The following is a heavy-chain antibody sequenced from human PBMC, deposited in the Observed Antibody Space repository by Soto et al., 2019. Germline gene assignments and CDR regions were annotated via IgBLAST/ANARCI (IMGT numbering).Heavy chain of an antibody. V-gene: IGHV3-9*01. Sequence: PGGSLRLSWEASGFTFENFPRHWVRQPPGKGLEWVSGISWNGDTKVYADSVRGRFTISRDNSKNVVYLELIGLRREDTAIYYCAKDSGRYDFYALAVWGQGTTVTVSS. CDR3: AKDSGRYDFYALAV. CDR2: ISWNGDTK. D-gene: IGHD3-3*01. J-gene: IGHJ6*02. CDR1: GFTFENFP.